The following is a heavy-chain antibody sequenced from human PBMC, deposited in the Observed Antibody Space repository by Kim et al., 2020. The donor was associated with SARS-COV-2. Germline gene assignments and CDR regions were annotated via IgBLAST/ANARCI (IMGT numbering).Heavy chain of an antibody. CDR2: YTT. CDR3: ARDTAAALDY. V-gene: IGHV3-72*01. J-gene: IGHJ4*02. D-gene: IGHD6-13*01. Sequence: YTTNSAASVKGRLPVSRDDSDNSLYLQMNSLTTDDTAMYYCARDTAAALDYWGQGTLVTVSS.